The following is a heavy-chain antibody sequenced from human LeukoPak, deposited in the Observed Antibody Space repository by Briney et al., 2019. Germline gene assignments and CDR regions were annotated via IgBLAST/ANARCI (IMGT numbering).Heavy chain of an antibody. D-gene: IGHD5-12*01. J-gene: IGHJ4*01. CDR2: IGSSSGNT. V-gene: IGHV3-48*01. Sequence: GGSLRLSCAASGFNFIDYSRNWVRQAPGQGLEWISNIGSSSGNTKYADSGKGRFTISRDKARNSLYLQMNSLRVEDTAMYYCARDHRYAFDNWGHGTLVTVSS. CDR1: GFNFIDYS. CDR3: ARDHRYAFDN.